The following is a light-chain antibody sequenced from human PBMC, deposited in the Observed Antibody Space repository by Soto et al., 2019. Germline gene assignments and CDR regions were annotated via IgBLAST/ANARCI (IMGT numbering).Light chain of an antibody. Sequence: EIVLTQSPGTLSLSPGERTTLSCRASRTVTSNYLAWYQQNPGQAPRLLIYGASTRATGIPDRFSGSGSATEFSLTISRLEPEDFAVYYCQQYGSSPRTFGQGTRVEIK. CDR1: RTVTSNY. J-gene: IGKJ1*01. V-gene: IGKV3-20*01. CDR3: QQYGSSPRT. CDR2: GAS.